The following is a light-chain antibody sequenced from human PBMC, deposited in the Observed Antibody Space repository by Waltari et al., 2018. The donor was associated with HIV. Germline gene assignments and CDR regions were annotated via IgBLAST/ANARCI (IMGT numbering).Light chain of an antibody. J-gene: IGLJ1*01. V-gene: IGLV1-47*01. CDR2: RNN. Sequence: QSVLTQPPSASGTPGQRVTISCSGSSSSIGSNYVYWYQQLPGTAPKLLNYRNNQRPSGVPDRFSGSKSGTSASLAISGLRSEDEADYYCAAWDDSLSGYVFGTGTKVTVL. CDR3: AAWDDSLSGYV. CDR1: SSSIGSNY.